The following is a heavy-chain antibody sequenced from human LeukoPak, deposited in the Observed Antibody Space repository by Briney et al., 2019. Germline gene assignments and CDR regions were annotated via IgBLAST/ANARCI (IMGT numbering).Heavy chain of an antibody. J-gene: IGHJ6*03. V-gene: IGHV3-33*01. CDR2: IWYDGSNK. Sequence: GGSLRLSCAASGFTFSSYGMHWVRQAPGKGLEWVAVIWYDGSNKYYADSVKGRFTISRDNFKNTLYLQMNSLRAEDTAVYYCARDFEAARPVYYYYMDVWGKGTTVTVSS. CDR1: GFTFSSYG. D-gene: IGHD6-6*01. CDR3: ARDFEAARPVYYYYMDV.